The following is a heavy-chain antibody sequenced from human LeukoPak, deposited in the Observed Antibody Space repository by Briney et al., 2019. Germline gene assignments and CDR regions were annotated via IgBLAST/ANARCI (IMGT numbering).Heavy chain of an antibody. D-gene: IGHD3-10*01. CDR3: ARDHGSGSYYTFDY. V-gene: IGHV3-30*04. CDR2: ISYDGSNK. J-gene: IGHJ4*02. Sequence: GGSLRLSCAASGFTFSSYAMHRVRQAPGKGLEWVAVISYDGSNKYYADSVKGRFTISRDNSKNTLYLQMNSLRAEDTAVYYCARDHGSGSYYTFDYWGQGTLVTVSS. CDR1: GFTFSSYA.